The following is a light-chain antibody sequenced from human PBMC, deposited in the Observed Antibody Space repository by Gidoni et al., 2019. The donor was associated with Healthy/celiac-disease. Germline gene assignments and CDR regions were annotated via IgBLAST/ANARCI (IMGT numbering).Light chain of an antibody. CDR2: AAS. V-gene: IGKV1-8*01. CDR1: QGISSY. Sequence: AIRMPQSPPSFSASTGDRVTITCRASQGISSYLAWYQQKPGKAPKLLIYAASTLQSGVPSRFSGSGSGTDFTLTISCLQSEDFATYYCQQYYSYPLLTFGGGTKVEIK. J-gene: IGKJ4*01. CDR3: QQYYSYPLLT.